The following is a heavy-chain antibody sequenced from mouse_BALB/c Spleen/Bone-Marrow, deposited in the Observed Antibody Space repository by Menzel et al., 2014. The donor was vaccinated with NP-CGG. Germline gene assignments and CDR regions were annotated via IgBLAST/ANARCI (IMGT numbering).Heavy chain of an antibody. J-gene: IGHJ3*01. CDR1: GFAFSSYD. V-gene: IGHV5-12-1*01. D-gene: IGHD1-1*01. CDR3: ARQILRGFAY. CDR2: ISSGGGST. Sequence: EVQLVESGGGLVKPGGSLKLSCAASGFAFSSYDMSWVRQTPEKRLEWVAYISSGGGSTYYSDTVKGRFTISRDNAKNTLYLQMSSLKSEDTAMYYCARQILRGFAYWGQGTLVTASA.